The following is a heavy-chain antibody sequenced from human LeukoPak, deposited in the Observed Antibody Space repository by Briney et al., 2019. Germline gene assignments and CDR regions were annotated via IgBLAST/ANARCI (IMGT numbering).Heavy chain of an antibody. CDR1: GFTVSSNE. D-gene: IGHD4-17*01. J-gene: IGHJ4*02. V-gene: IGHV3-21*04. CDR3: AKGSDYGLSSFDY. Sequence: GGSLRLSCAASGFTVSSNEMSWVRQAPGKGLEWVSSISSSSSYIYYADSVKGRFTISRDNAKNSLYLQMNSLRAEDTALYYCAKGSDYGLSSFDYWGQGTLVTVSS. CDR2: ISSSSSYI.